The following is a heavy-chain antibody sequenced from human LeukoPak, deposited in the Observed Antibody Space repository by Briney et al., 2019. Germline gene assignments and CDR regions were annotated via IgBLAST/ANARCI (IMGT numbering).Heavy chain of an antibody. CDR1: GFTFSSYG. CDR2: IWYDGSNK. V-gene: IGHV3-33*01. Sequence: GGSLRLSCAASGFTFSSYGMHWVRQAPGKGLEWVAVIWYDGSNKYYADSVKGRFTISRDNSKNTLYLQMNSLRADDTAVYYCASRSPGLDYWGQGTLVTVSS. J-gene: IGHJ4*02. CDR3: ASRSPGLDY.